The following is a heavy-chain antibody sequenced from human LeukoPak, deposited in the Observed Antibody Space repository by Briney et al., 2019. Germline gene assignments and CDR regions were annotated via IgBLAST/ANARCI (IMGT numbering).Heavy chain of an antibody. CDR2: INRSVGT. Sequence: SETLSLTCSVYSGSFSGYYWSWIRQPPGKGLEWIGEINRSVGTNYNPSLKSRVTMSLDTSKNQFSLKLSSVTAADTAVYFCARIRPGLVEPYYFDYWGQGTLLTVSS. CDR1: SGSFSGYY. V-gene: IGHV4-34*01. D-gene: IGHD2-8*02. J-gene: IGHJ4*02. CDR3: ARIRPGLVEPYYFDY.